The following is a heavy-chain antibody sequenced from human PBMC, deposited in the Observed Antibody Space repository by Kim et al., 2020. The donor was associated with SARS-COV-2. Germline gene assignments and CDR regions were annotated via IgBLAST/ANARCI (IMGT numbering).Heavy chain of an antibody. CDR1: GFTFSNYA. D-gene: IGHD5-12*01. CDR3: AKEVSYSGHETSYFYGMDV. V-gene: IGHV3-30*18. Sequence: GGSLRLSCVASGFTFSNYAMHWVRQAPGKGLEWVAVISYGGKKEYYADSVKGRFTISRDNSKNTLFLQMNSLRAEDTAVYSCAKEVSYSGHETSYFYGMDVWGHGTPVTVSS. CDR2: ISYGGKKE. J-gene: IGHJ6*02.